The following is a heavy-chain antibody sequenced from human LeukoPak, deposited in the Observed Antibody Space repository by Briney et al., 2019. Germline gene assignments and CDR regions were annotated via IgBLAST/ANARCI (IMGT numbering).Heavy chain of an antibody. V-gene: IGHV4-30-2*01. CDR2: IYYSGST. Sequence: TLSLTCAVSGGSISSGGYSWSWIRQPPGKGLEWIGYIYYSGSTYYNPSLKSRVTISVDRSKNQFSLKLSSVTAADTAVYYCARDSKSGSLYVDWGQGTLVTVSS. CDR3: ARDSKSGSLYVD. CDR1: GGSISSGGYS. J-gene: IGHJ4*02. D-gene: IGHD1-26*01.